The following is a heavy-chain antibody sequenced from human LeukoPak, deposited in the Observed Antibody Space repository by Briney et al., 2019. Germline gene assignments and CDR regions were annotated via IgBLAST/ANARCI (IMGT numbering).Heavy chain of an antibody. CDR3: ARSDYVWGKPYYFDY. D-gene: IGHD3-16*01. CDR1: GFTFSIYS. Sequence: PGGSLRLSCAVSGFTFSIYSMSWVRQAPGKGLEWVSSISSSSTYMYYADSVKGRFTISRDNANNSLYLQMNSLRAEDTALYYCARSDYVWGKPYYFDYWGQGILVTVSS. J-gene: IGHJ4*02. CDR2: ISSSSTYM. V-gene: IGHV3-21*01.